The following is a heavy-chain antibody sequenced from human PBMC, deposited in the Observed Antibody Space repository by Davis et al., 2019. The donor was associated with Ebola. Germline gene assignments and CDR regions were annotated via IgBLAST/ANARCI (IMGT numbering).Heavy chain of an antibody. J-gene: IGHJ4*02. D-gene: IGHD4-17*01. Sequence: GGSLRLSCAASGFTFSSYSMNWVRQAPGKGLEWVSYISSSSSTIYYADSVKGRFTISRDSSKNTLYLQMNSLRGDDTAVYYCAKGGGDYGDTQYYFDYWGQGTLVTVSS. CDR3: AKGGGDYGDTQYYFDY. CDR2: ISSSSSTI. V-gene: IGHV3-48*01. CDR1: GFTFSSYS.